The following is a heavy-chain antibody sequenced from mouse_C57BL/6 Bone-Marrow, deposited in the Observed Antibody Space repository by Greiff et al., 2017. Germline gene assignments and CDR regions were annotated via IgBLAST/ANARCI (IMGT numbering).Heavy chain of an antibody. J-gene: IGHJ2*01. CDR1: GYTFTSYW. V-gene: IGHV1-64*01. CDR2: IHPNSGST. D-gene: IGHD1-1*01. CDR3: ARSHGWGIYYYGRHYFDY. Sequence: QVQLQQPGAELVKPGASVKLSCKASGYTFTSYWMHWVKQRPGQGLEWIGMIHPNSGSTNYNEKFKSKATLTVDKSSSTAYMQLSSLTSEDSAVYYCARSHGWGIYYYGRHYFDYWGQGTTLTVSS.